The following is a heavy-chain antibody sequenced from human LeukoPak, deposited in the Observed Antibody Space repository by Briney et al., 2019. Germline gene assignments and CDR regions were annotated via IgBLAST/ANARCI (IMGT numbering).Heavy chain of an antibody. V-gene: IGHV1-2*06. CDR2: INPYNGGT. J-gene: IGHJ5*02. Sequence: ASVKVSCKASGYTFIDYFIHWVRQAPGQGLEWMGRINPYNGGTTYAQSFQGRVTLTRDTSITTVYLELTGLRSDDTAVHCASLQGGNSDWLDPWGQGTLVTVSS. CDR1: GYTFIDYF. D-gene: IGHD4-23*01. CDR3: ASLQGGNSDWLDP.